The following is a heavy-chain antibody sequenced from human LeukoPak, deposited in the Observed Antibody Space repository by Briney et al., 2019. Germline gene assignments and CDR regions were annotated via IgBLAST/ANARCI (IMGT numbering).Heavy chain of an antibody. Sequence: ASVKVSCKASGYTFTNYGLSWVRQAPGQGLEWMGWINTNTGNPKSAQGFTERFIFSLDASVSTAYLQISSLKTADTAVYYCARSYGAFEGATYYYYGMDVWGQGTTVTVSS. CDR1: GYTFTNYG. CDR2: INTNTGNP. CDR3: ARSYGAFEGATYYYYGMDV. D-gene: IGHD3-10*01. V-gene: IGHV7-4-1*02. J-gene: IGHJ6*02.